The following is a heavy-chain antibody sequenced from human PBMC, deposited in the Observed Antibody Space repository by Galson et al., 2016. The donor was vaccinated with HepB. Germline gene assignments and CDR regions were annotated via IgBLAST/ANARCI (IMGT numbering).Heavy chain of an antibody. Sequence: SLRLSCAASGFTFSTYGIHWVRQTPAKGLEWVAVIESDGTKSLLADSVKGRFSTSRDIFKNAVYLQMNSLRAEDTAVYYCARDQGVVFDAFDIWGQGTIVTVSA. D-gene: IGHD3-3*01. V-gene: IGHV3-33*01. CDR3: ARDQGVVFDAFDI. J-gene: IGHJ3*02. CDR1: GFTFSTYG. CDR2: IESDGTKS.